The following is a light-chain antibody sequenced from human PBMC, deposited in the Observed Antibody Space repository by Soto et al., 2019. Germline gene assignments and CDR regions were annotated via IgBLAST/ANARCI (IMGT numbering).Light chain of an antibody. CDR3: NSYTSSHTLV. CDR1: ISDVGGYNY. J-gene: IGLJ1*01. CDR2: EVS. V-gene: IGLV2-14*01. Sequence: QSVLTEPSSLSGSPGQSITISCTGTISDVGGYNYVSWYQQHPGKAPKLMIYEVSNRPSGVSNRFSASKSGNTASLTISGLQAEDEADYYCNSYTSSHTLVFRTGTKVTVL.